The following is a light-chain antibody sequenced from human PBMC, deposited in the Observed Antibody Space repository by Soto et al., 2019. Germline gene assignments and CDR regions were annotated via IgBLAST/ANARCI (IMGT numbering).Light chain of an antibody. J-gene: IGKJ5*01. CDR3: QQHSTAPRRT. CDR2: GAS. Sequence: ERLIAHCAGTVCRSRGATSTLSSRASQSVSSNLAWYQQKPGQAPRLLIYGASTRATGIPARFSGSGSGTAFKLTLRSLQSGDFALPNCQQHSTAPRRTFRQGTRLEIK. CDR1: QSVSSN. V-gene: IGKV3-15*01.